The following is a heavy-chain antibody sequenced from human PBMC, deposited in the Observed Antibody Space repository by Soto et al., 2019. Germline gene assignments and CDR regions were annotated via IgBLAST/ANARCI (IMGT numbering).Heavy chain of an antibody. V-gene: IGHV3-23*01. CDR3: AKDRGGGGYPLFDS. CDR1: GFTFSIYD. CDR2: LRGNGGDS. D-gene: IGHD2-15*01. J-gene: IGHJ4*02. Sequence: EVQLLESGGDLAQPGGSLRLACAASGFTFSIYDMSWVRQAPGKGLEWVSTLRGNGGDSYYADSVKGRFTISRDDSKNTLFLEMNSLRAEDTAVYYCAKDRGGGGYPLFDSWGQGTLVTVSS.